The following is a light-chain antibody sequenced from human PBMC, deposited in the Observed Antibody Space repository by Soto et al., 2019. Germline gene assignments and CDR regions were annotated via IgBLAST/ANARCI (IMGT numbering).Light chain of an antibody. Sequence: EIVLTQSPGTLSLSPGERATLSCRASQSVSSTYLAWYQQKPGQAPRLLIYGASSRATGIPDRFSGSGSGTDFTRTISSLEPEDFAVYYCQQFGSSPRTFGQGTKLEIK. V-gene: IGKV3-20*01. CDR1: QSVSSTY. CDR2: GAS. CDR3: QQFGSSPRT. J-gene: IGKJ2*01.